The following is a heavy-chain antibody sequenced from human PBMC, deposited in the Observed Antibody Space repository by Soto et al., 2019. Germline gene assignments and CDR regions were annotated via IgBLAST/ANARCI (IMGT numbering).Heavy chain of an antibody. V-gene: IGHV3-23*01. J-gene: IGHJ4*02. D-gene: IGHD3-9*01. CDR1: GFTFSSYA. CDR3: AKDRAIYDILPGYYQTFDY. Sequence: EVQLLESGGGLVQPGGSLRLSCAASGFTFSSYAMSWVRQAPGKGLEWVSAISGSGGSTYYADSVKGRFTISRDNSKNMLYLQMNKLGAEDTAGDYCAKDRAIYDILPGYYQTFDYWGQGTLVTVSS. CDR2: ISGSGGST.